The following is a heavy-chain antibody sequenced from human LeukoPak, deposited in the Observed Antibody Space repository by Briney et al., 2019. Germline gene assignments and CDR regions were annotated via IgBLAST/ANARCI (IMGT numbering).Heavy chain of an antibody. D-gene: IGHD6-19*01. V-gene: IGHV4-61*02. CDR3: AREIADSSGWYGGNWFDP. J-gene: IGHJ5*02. Sequence: SQTLSLTCTVSGGSISSGRSYWSWIRQPAGKGLEWIGRIYTSGSTNYNPSLKSRVTMSVDTSKIQFSLKLSSVTAADTAVYYCAREIADSSGWYGGNWFDPWGQGTLVTVSS. CDR2: IYTSGST. CDR1: GGSISSGRSY.